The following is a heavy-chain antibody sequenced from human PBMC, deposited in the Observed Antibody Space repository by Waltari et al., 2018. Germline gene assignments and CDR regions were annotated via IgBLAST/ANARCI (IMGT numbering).Heavy chain of an antibody. V-gene: IGHV4-34*02. D-gene: IGHD2-21*01. CDR1: GASLSGYS. Sequence: QVQLQQWGAGLLKPSETLSLTCAVYGASLSGYSWSWIRQPPGRGLEWIGEIDQSGTTNYNPSLKSRFTISVDTSKGQFSLRLSSVTAADTAVYYCARSIPRSDFWGQGALVTVSS. CDR2: IDQSGTT. CDR3: ARSIPRSDF. J-gene: IGHJ4*02.